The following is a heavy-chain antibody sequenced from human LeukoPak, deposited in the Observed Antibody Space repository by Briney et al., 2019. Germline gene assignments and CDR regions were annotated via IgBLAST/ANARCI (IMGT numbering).Heavy chain of an antibody. Sequence: GGSLRLSCAASGFTFSSYAMTWVRQAPGKGLEWVSAISGSGVSTYYADSVKGRFTISRDNSKNTLYLQMSSLRAEDTDVYYCAKDYRYCTSTRCYGDDAFDIWGQGTMVTVSS. CDR1: GFTFSSYA. CDR2: ISGSGVST. D-gene: IGHD2-2*01. J-gene: IGHJ3*02. CDR3: AKDYRYCTSTRCYGDDAFDI. V-gene: IGHV3-23*01.